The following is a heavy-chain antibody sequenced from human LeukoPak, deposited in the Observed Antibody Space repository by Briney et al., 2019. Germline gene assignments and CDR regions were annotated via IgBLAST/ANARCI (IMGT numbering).Heavy chain of an antibody. CDR3: AKDRGQLVPKYNWFDP. V-gene: IGHV3-23*01. CDR2: ISSSGSST. D-gene: IGHD6-6*01. J-gene: IGHJ5*02. CDR1: GFTFSSYA. Sequence: GGSLGLSCAASGFTFSSYAMNWVRQAPGKGLEWVSAISSSGSSTYYADSVKGRFTISRDNSKNTLYLQMNSLRAEDTAVYYCAKDRGQLVPKYNWFDPWGQGTLVTVSS.